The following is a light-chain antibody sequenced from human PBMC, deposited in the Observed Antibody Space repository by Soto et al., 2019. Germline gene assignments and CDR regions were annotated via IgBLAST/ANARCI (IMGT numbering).Light chain of an antibody. J-gene: IGKJ3*01. V-gene: IGKV3-20*01. CDR3: QQYGSSPLA. CDR2: GAS. CDR1: QSVSSSY. Sequence: EIVMTQSPATLSVSPGERATLSCRASQSVSSSYLAWYQQKPGQAPRLLIYGASRRATGIPDRFSGSGSGTDFSLTISRLEPEDFAVYYCQQYGSSPLAFGPGTKVDIK.